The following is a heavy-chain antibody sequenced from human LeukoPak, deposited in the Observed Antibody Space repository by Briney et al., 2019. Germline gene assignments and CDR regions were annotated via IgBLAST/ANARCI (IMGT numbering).Heavy chain of an antibody. CDR2: INAGNGNT. J-gene: IGHJ4*02. CDR1: GYTFTSYA. D-gene: IGHD6-19*01. Sequence: ASVKVSCKASGYTFTSYAMHWVRQAPGQRLEWMGWINAGNGNTKYSQKFQGRVTITRDTSASTAYMELSSLRSEDTAVYYCARGSGLSDYCDYWGQGTLVTVSS. V-gene: IGHV1-3*01. CDR3: ARGSGLSDYCDY.